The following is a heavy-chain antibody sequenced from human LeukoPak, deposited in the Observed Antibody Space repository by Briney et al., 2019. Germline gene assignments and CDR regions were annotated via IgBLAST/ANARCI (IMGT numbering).Heavy chain of an antibody. CDR1: GFTFSSYA. D-gene: IGHD3-22*01. J-gene: IGHJ4*02. V-gene: IGHV3-23*01. CDR3: AKDLKAQYYYDSSGYSSLFDY. CDR2: ISGSGGST. Sequence: GGSLSLSCAASGFTFSSYAMSWVRQAPGKGLEWVSAISGSGGSTYYADSVKGRFTISRDNSKNTLYLQMNSLRAEDTAVYYCAKDLKAQYYYDSSGYSSLFDYWGQGTLVTVSS.